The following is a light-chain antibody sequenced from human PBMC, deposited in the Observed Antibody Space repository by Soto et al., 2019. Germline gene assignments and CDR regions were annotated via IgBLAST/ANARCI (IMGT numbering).Light chain of an antibody. CDR3: QQSYNTPRT. CDR2: AVS. V-gene: IGKV1-39*01. CDR1: HSISSY. Sequence: DIRMTQSPSSLSASVGDRVTITCRASHSISSYLNWYQQKPGKAPKLLIYAVSTLQGGVPPRFSGSGSGTDFTRTISSLQPEEFATYYCQQSYNTPRTLGQGTKLEIK. J-gene: IGKJ2*01.